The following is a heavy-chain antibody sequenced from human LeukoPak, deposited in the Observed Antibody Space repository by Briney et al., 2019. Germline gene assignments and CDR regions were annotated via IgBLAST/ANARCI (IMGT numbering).Heavy chain of an antibody. Sequence: ASVKVSCKASGGTFSSYAISWVRQAPGQGLEWMGWISAYNGNTNYAQKLQGRVTMTTDTSTSTAYMELRSLRSDDTAVYYCARDGYCSSTSCYAFYYYYGMDVWGQGTTVTVSS. J-gene: IGHJ6*02. CDR3: ARDGYCSSTSCYAFYYYYGMDV. CDR2: ISAYNGNT. V-gene: IGHV1-18*01. D-gene: IGHD2-2*01. CDR1: GGTFSSYA.